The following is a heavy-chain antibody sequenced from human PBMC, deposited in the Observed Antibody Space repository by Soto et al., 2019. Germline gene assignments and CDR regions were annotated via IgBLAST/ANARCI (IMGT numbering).Heavy chain of an antibody. D-gene: IGHD3-10*01. CDR3: AKRDDSGSYPYYFDY. Sequence: PGGSLRLSCAASGGAFSSFAMSWVRQAPGEGLEWVSAISGSSSSTYYADSVKGRFTISRDNSKKTLYLQMNSLRADDTAIYYCAKRDDSGSYPYYFDYWGQGTLVTVSS. CDR1: GGAFSSFA. J-gene: IGHJ4*02. CDR2: ISGSSSST. V-gene: IGHV3-23*01.